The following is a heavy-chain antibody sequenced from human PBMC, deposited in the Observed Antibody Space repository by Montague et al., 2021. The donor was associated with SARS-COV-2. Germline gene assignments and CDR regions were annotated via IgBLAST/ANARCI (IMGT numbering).Heavy chain of an antibody. J-gene: IGHJ4*02. CDR2: IWYDGSNK. D-gene: IGHD3-3*01. Sequence: SLRLSCAASGFTFSSYGMHWVRRAPGKGLEWVAVIWYDGSNKYYADSVKGRFTISRDNSKNTLYLQMNSLRAEDTAVYYCAREAEIFGVVISPLFYWGQGTLVTVSS. CDR3: AREAEIFGVVISPLFY. V-gene: IGHV3-33*01. CDR1: GFTFSSYG.